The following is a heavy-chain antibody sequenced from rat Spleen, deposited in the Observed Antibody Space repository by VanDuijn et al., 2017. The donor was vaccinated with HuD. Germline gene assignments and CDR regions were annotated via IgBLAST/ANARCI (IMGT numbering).Heavy chain of an antibody. J-gene: IGHJ3*01. Sequence: EVQLVESGGGSVQPGRSLKLSCAASGFIFSDYYMAWVRQAPTKGLEWVASISYDGGGTYYRDSVKGRFSISRDNAESSLHLQMDSLRSEDTATYYCTRHFSPADYYSSFPVLYWGQGTLVTVSS. CDR1: GFIFSDYY. V-gene: IGHV5-20*01. CDR2: ISYDGGGT. CDR3: TRHFSPADYYSSFPVLY. D-gene: IGHD1-2*01.